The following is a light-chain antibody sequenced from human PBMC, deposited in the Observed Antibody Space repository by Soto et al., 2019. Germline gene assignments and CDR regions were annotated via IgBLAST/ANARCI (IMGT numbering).Light chain of an antibody. CDR2: SNN. CDR1: SSNIGSNT. CDR3: AAWDDSLDGPV. Sequence: QSVLTQPPSASGAPGQRVTISCSGSSSNIGSNTVNWYQQFPGTAPRVLMYSNNQRPSGVPDRFSGSKSGNSVFLALSGLQSDDEADYDCAAWDDSLDGPVFGGGNQQTVL. J-gene: IGLJ3*02. V-gene: IGLV1-44*01.